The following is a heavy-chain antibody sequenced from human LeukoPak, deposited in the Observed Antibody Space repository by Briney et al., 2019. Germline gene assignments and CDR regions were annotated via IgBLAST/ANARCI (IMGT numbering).Heavy chain of an antibody. CDR2: IDSDGYST. CDR3: AKARDEIWFGESTNDY. J-gene: IGHJ4*02. CDR1: RFTFNTYW. Sequence: GGSLRLSCAASRFTFNTYWMHWVRQAPGKGLVWVSRIDSDGYSTAYADSVKGRFTISRDNAKNTLYLQMNSLRAEDTAVYYCAKARDEIWFGESTNDYWGQGTLVTVSS. V-gene: IGHV3-74*01. D-gene: IGHD3-10*01.